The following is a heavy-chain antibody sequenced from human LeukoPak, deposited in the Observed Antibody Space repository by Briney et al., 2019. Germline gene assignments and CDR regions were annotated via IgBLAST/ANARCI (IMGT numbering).Heavy chain of an antibody. J-gene: IGHJ4*02. V-gene: IGHV3-30*18. Sequence: GGSLRLSCAASGFTFSSYGMHWARQAPGKGLEWVAVISYDGSNKYYADSVKGRFTISRDNSKNTLYLQMNSLRAEDTAVYYCAKDLFGGENYFDYWGQGTLVTVSS. D-gene: IGHD3-10*01. CDR3: AKDLFGGENYFDY. CDR2: ISYDGSNK. CDR1: GFTFSSYG.